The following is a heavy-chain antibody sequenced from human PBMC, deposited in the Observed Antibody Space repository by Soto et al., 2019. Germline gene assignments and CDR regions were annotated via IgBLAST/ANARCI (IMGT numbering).Heavy chain of an antibody. CDR2: ISGSGGST. CDR3: ARNPPLGYSYGTPWDY. Sequence: GGSLRLSCAASGFTFSSYAMSWVRQAPGKGLEWVSAISGSGGSTYYADSVKGRFTISRDNSKNTLYLQMNSLRAEDTAVYYCARNPPLGYSYGTPWDYWGQGTLVTVSS. V-gene: IGHV3-23*01. D-gene: IGHD5-18*01. CDR1: GFTFSSYA. J-gene: IGHJ4*02.